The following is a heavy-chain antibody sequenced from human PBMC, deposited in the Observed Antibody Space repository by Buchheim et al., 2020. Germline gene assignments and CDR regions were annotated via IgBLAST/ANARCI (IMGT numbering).Heavy chain of an antibody. J-gene: IGHJ2*01. CDR3: ARRSSSSYWYFDL. Sequence: QVQLVESGGGVVQPGRSLSLSCAASGFTFSNYAMHWVRQDPGKGLEWMALISYDGSNEYYASSVKGRVTISRDNSKNTLYLQMNSLRTEDTAVYYCARRSSSSYWYFDLWGRGTL. CDR2: ISYDGSNE. CDR1: GFTFSNYA. D-gene: IGHD6-13*01. V-gene: IGHV3-30-3*01.